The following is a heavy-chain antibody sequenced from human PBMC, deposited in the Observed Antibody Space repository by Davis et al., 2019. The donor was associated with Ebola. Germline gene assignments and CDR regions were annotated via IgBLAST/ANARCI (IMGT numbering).Heavy chain of an antibody. J-gene: IGHJ4*02. Sequence: GSLRLSCSVSGGSMSSDYWSWIRQPPGKGLEWIAYIYSSAYRNYNPSLKSRVTISVDTSKNHFSLKLSSVTAADTAVYYCARSHSDWLLPFDFWGQGTLATVSS. V-gene: IGHV4-59*08. CDR3: ARSHSDWLLPFDF. D-gene: IGHD3-9*01. CDR2: IYSSAYR. CDR1: GGSMSSDY.